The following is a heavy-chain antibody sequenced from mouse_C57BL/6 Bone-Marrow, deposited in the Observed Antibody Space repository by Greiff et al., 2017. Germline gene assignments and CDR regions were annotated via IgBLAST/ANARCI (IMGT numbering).Heavy chain of an antibody. J-gene: IGHJ2*01. CDR1: GYAFTNYL. CDR2: INPGSGGT. V-gene: IGHV1-54*01. CDR3: ARPNLGTQLGRDY. D-gene: IGHD4-1*02. Sequence: QVQLQQSGAELVRPGTSVKVSCKASGYAFTNYLIEWVQQRPGQGLEWIGVINPGSGGTNYNEKFKGKATLAADTSSSTAYIQLSSLTSEDSAVYFCARPNLGTQLGRDYWGQGTTLTVSS.